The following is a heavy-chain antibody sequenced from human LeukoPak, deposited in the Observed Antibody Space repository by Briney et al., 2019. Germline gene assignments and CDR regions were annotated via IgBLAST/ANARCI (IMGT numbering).Heavy chain of an antibody. V-gene: IGHV3-15*01. CDR1: GFTFSSAW. Sequence: GESLRLSCAASGFTFSSAWMSWVRQAPGKGLERVGRTKSKTDGGTTDYAAPVKGRFTISRDDSKNTLYLQMNSLKTEDTAVYYCTTGNYYDSSGYYYGAAFDIWGQGTMVTVSS. CDR2: TKSKTDGGTT. J-gene: IGHJ3*02. CDR3: TTGNYYDSSGYYYGAAFDI. D-gene: IGHD3-22*01.